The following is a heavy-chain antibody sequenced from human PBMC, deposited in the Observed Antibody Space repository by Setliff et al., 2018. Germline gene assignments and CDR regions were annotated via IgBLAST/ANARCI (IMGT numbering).Heavy chain of an antibody. J-gene: IGHJ3*02. D-gene: IGHD4-17*01. V-gene: IGHV4-31*03. CDR3: ARDPLTTNRRRAFDI. CDR2: IYYSGST. CDR1: GGSISSGGYY. Sequence: PSETLSLTCTVSGGSISSGGYYWSWIRQHPGKGLEWIGYIYYSGSTYYNPSLKSRVTISVDTSKNKFSLKLSSVTAADTAVYCCARDPLTTNRRRAFDIWGQGTMVTVS.